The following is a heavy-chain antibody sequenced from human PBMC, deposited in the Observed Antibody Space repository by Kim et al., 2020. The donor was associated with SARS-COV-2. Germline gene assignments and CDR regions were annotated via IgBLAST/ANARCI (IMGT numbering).Heavy chain of an antibody. D-gene: IGHD3-9*01. CDR2: ISSSGSTI. V-gene: IGHV3-48*03. CDR3: ARENPYDILTGYYYYFDY. J-gene: IGHJ4*02. Sequence: GGSLRLSCAASGFTFSSYEMNWVRQAPGKGLEWVSYISSSGSTIYYADSVKGRFTISRDNAKNSLYLQMNSLRAEDTAVYYCARENPYDILTGYYYYFDYWGPGTLVTVSS. CDR1: GFTFSSYE.